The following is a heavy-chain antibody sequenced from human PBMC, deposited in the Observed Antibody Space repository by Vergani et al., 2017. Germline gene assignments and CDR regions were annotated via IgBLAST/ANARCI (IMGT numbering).Heavy chain of an antibody. Sequence: QLQLQESGPGLVRPSETLSLTCSVSGASISSGPFFWSWLRQPAGKGLEWIGRISNSGSAKYNSSLRSRVTISVDTANNQFSLKLRSLTVADTAVYYCVREDVRYYDSYGDSAGFFDAWGQGTLVTVSS. CDR3: VREDVRYYDSYGDSAGFFDA. CDR2: ISNSGSA. D-gene: IGHD3-22*01. J-gene: IGHJ5*02. CDR1: GASISSGPFF. V-gene: IGHV4-61*02.